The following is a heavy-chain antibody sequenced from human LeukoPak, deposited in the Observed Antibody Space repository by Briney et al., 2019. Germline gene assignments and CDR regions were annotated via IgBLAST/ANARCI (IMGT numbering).Heavy chain of an antibody. CDR1: GGSISTSSYY. V-gene: IGHV4-39*01. CDR3: ARHWIAAAVGSDP. Sequence: SETLSLTCTVSGGSISTSSYYWGWIRQPPGKGLEWIGSIYYSGSTYYNPSLKSRVTISVDTSKNQFSLKLSSVTAADTAVYYCARHWIAAAVGSDPWGQGTLVTVSS. J-gene: IGHJ5*02. D-gene: IGHD6-13*01. CDR2: IYYSGST.